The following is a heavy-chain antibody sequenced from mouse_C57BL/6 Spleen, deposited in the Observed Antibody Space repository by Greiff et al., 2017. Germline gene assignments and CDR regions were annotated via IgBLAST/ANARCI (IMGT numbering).Heavy chain of an antibody. CDR2: IDPSDSYT. J-gene: IGHJ2*01. D-gene: IGHD1-1*01. CDR3: ARRAYGHFDY. V-gene: IGHV1-69*01. CDR1: GYTFTSYW. Sequence: QVQLQQPGAELVMPGASVKLSCKASGYTFTSYWMHWVKQRPGQGLEWIGEIDPSDSYTNYNQKFKGKSTLTVDKSSSTAYMQLSSLTSEDSAVYYCARRAYGHFDYWGQGTTLTVSS.